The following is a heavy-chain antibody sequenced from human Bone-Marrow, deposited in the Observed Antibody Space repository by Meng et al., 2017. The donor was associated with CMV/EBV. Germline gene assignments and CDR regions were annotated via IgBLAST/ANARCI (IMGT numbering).Heavy chain of an antibody. V-gene: IGHV3-21*01. CDR1: GFTFSSYW. CDR2: ISSSSSYI. J-gene: IGHJ4*02. Sequence: GESLKISCAASGFTFSSYWMHWVRQAPGKGLEWVSSISSSSSYIYYADSVKGRFTISRDNAKNSLYLQMNSLRAEDTAVYYCARDTLPKYYDFWSGVDYWGQGTLVTVSS. D-gene: IGHD3-3*01. CDR3: ARDTLPKYYDFWSGVDY.